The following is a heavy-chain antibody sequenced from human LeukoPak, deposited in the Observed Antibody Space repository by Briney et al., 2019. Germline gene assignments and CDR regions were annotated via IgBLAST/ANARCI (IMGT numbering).Heavy chain of an antibody. Sequence: SKTLSLTCTVSGGSISSYYWSWIRQPAGKGLEWIGRIYTSGSTNYNPSLKSRVTISVDTSKNQFSLKLSSVTAADTAVYYCAREGTYYDILTGYYSTFDYWGQGTLVTVSS. CDR3: AREGTYYDILTGYYSTFDY. J-gene: IGHJ4*02. CDR1: GGSISSYY. V-gene: IGHV4-4*07. CDR2: IYTSGST. D-gene: IGHD3-9*01.